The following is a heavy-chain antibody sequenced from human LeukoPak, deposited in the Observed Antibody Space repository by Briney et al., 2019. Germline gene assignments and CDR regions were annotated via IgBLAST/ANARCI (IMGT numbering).Heavy chain of an antibody. V-gene: IGHV3-30*18. CDR3: AKVDIASAAAGDY. D-gene: IGHD3-9*01. J-gene: IGHJ4*02. CDR2: ISYDGSNK. Sequence: PGGSLRLSCAASGFTFSSYGMHRVRQAPGKGLEWVAVISYDGSNKYYADSVKGRFTISRDNSKNTLYLQMNSLRAEDTAVYYCAKVDIASAAAGDYWGQGTLVTVSS. CDR1: GFTFSSYG.